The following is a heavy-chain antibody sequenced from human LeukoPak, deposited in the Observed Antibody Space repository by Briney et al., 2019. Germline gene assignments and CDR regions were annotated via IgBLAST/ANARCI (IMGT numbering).Heavy chain of an antibody. V-gene: IGHV3-23*01. Sequence: PGGSLRLSCAASGFTFSDYYMSWIRQAPGKGLEWVSGISGSGGSTYYADSVKGRFTISRDNSKNTLYLQMNSLRAEDTAVYYCAKDSYSNGQNFDYWGQGTLVTVSS. CDR2: ISGSGGST. CDR1: GFTFSDYY. J-gene: IGHJ4*02. CDR3: AKDSYSNGQNFDY. D-gene: IGHD6-19*01.